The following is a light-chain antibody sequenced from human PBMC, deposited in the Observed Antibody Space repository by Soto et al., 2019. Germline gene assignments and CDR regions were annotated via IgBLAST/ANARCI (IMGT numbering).Light chain of an antibody. CDR1: QNINIF. Sequence: IQLTQSPSSLSASVGDRVTITCRTSQNINIFLNWYQQKPGRAPMVVISAASNLESGVPSRFSGSGSGTEFTLTISRLQPDDFATYYCQQYSSYWTFGQGTKVDIK. CDR3: QQYSSYWT. V-gene: IGKV1-5*01. J-gene: IGKJ1*01. CDR2: AAS.